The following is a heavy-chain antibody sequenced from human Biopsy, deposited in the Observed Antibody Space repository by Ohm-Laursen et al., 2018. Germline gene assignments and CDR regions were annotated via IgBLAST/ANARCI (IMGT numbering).Heavy chain of an antibody. D-gene: IGHD1-7*01. J-gene: IGHJ3*02. CDR1: GGSLKNYY. CDR3: ARDYGLELGGLEAFDI. CDR2: VYTSGST. Sequence: GTLSLTCPVSGGSLKNYYWSWIRQPAGKGLEWIGRVYTSGSTSYNPSLENRVTMSVVTSKNQFSLKVTSMTAADTALYYCARDYGLELGGLEAFDIWGQGTMVTVSS. V-gene: IGHV4-4*07.